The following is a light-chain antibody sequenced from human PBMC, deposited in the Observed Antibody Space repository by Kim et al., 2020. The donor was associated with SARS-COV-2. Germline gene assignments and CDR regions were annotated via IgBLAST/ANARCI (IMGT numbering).Light chain of an antibody. V-gene: IGLV2-14*03. CDR2: DVT. CDR1: STDIATYNY. CDR3: NSYSSSHTLL. J-gene: IGLJ3*02. Sequence: GQSIAISCTGGSTDIATYNYVSWYQQHPCNAPKLIVYDVTKRPSGISDRFSGSKSGNTASLTISGLQAEDEADYYCNSYSSSHTLLFGGGTQLTVL.